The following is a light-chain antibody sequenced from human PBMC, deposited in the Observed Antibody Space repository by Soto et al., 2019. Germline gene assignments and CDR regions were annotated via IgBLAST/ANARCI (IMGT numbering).Light chain of an antibody. CDR3: AAWDDSLSEV. V-gene: IGLV1-47*01. J-gene: IGLJ1*01. Sequence: QSVLTQPPSASGTPGQRVTISCSGSSSNIGSNYVYWYQQLPGTAPKLLIYRNNQRPSVVPDRFSGSKSGTSASLAISGLRSEDEADYYCAAWDDSLSEVFGTGTKLTVL. CDR2: RNN. CDR1: SSNIGSNY.